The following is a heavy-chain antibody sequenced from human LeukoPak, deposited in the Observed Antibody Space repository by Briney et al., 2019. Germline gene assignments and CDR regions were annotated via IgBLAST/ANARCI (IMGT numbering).Heavy chain of an antibody. CDR1: GGSIGSYY. CDR2: IYSSGST. CDR3: VSSGYNPRFYYYYLDV. J-gene: IGHJ6*03. D-gene: IGHD3-22*01. Sequence: SETLSLTCTVSGGSIGSYYWSWIRQPAGKGLEWIGRIYSSGSTNYNPSLRSRATISIDTSSNEFSLKLSSVTAADTAVYYCVSSGYNPRFYYYYLDVWGKGTTVTISS. V-gene: IGHV4-4*07.